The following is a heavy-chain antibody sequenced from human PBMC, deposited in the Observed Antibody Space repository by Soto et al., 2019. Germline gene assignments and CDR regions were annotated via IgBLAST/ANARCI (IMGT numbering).Heavy chain of an antibody. CDR3: ARSSSSSLDFDY. V-gene: IGHV1-3*01. D-gene: IGHD6-6*01. Sequence: XXVKVSCKAAGYTFTSYGMHWVRHAPGQRLEWMGWINAGNGNTKYSQKFQGRVTITRDTSASTAYMELSRLRSEDTAVYYCARSSSSSLDFDYWGQGTLVTISS. J-gene: IGHJ4*02. CDR1: GYTFTSYG. CDR2: INAGNGNT.